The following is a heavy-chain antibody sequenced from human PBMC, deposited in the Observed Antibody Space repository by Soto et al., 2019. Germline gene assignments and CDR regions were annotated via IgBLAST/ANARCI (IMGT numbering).Heavy chain of an antibody. D-gene: IGHD2-15*01. J-gene: IGHJ4*02. CDR3: ARDGYPKIGGIDF. Sequence: QVHLVESGGGLVKPGGSLRLSCVSSGFTLNDYYVSWIRQAPGKGLDWISYISDTGSTIYYADSVKGRFTFSREDANNAVSLQMNSLGVEDTAMYFCARDGYPKIGGIDFWGQGALVTVSS. CDR2: ISDTGSTI. CDR1: GFTLNDYY. V-gene: IGHV3-11*01.